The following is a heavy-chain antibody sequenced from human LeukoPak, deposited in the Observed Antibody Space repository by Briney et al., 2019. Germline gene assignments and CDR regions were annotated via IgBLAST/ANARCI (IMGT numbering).Heavy chain of an antibody. Sequence: GASVKVSCKASGYTSTGYYMHWVRQALGQGLEWMGWINPNSGGTNYAQKFQGRVTMTRDTSISTAYMELSRLRSDDTAVYYCARDLGPGIAVTGWGQGTLVTVSS. CDR1: GYTSTGYY. D-gene: IGHD6-19*01. CDR3: ARDLGPGIAVTG. J-gene: IGHJ4*02. V-gene: IGHV1-2*02. CDR2: INPNSGGT.